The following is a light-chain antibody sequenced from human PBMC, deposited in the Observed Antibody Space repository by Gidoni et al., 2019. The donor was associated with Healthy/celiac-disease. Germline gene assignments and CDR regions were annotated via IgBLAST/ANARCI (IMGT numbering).Light chain of an antibody. CDR1: SSNIGSNY. V-gene: IGLV1-47*01. Sequence: QSVLTQPPSASGTPGQRVTISCSGSSSNIGSNYVYWYQQLPGTAPKLLIYRNNQRLSGVPDRFSGSKSGTSASLAISGLRSEDEADYYCAAWDDSLSGCYVFGTGTKVTVL. J-gene: IGLJ1*01. CDR2: RNN. CDR3: AAWDDSLSGCYV.